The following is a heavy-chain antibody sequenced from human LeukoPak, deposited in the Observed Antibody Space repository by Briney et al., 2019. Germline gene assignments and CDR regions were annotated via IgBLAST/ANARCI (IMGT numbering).Heavy chain of an antibody. CDR3: ARDSTMVRGVRDYFDY. CDR1: GFTFSIYS. CDR2: ISSSSSTI. D-gene: IGHD3-10*01. Sequence: GGSLRLSCAASGFTFSIYSMNWVRQAPGKGLEWVSYISSSSSTIYYADSVKGRFTISRDNAKNSLYLQMNSLRAEDTAVYYCARDSTMVRGVRDYFDYWGQGTLVTVSS. V-gene: IGHV3-48*01. J-gene: IGHJ4*02.